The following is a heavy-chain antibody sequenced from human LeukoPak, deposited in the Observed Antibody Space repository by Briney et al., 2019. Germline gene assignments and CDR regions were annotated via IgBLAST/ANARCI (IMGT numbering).Heavy chain of an antibody. J-gene: IGHJ4*02. CDR2: INPSGGST. V-gene: IGHV1-46*01. CDR3: ARDRVPGRPGYYFDY. CDR1: GYTFTSYY. D-gene: IGHD6-25*01. Sequence: ASVKVSCKASGYTFTSYYMHWVRQAPGQGLEWMGIINPSGGSTSYAQKFQGRVTMTRDTSTCTVYMELSRLRSDDTAVYYCARDRVPGRPGYYFDYWGQGTLVTVSS.